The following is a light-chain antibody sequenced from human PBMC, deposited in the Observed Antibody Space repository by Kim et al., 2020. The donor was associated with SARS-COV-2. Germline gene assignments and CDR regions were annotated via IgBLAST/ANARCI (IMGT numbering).Light chain of an antibody. V-gene: IGKV3-20*01. J-gene: IGKJ2*01. Sequence: EIVLTQSPGTLSLSPGERATLSCRASQSVSSSYLAWYQQKPGHAPRLLIYGASSRATGIPDRFSGSGSGTDFTLTISRLEPEDFAVYYCQQYGSSPVTFGQGTKLEI. CDR1: QSVSSSY. CDR3: QQYGSSPVT. CDR2: GAS.